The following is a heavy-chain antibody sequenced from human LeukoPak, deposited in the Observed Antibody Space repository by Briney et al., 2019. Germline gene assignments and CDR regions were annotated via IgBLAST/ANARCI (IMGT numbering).Heavy chain of an antibody. CDR2: VYYSENI. D-gene: IGHD1-20*01. CDR1: GGSISGYY. J-gene: IGHJ4*02. CDR3: TRRVAITGTPKAYFDY. Sequence: SETLSLTCSVAGGSISGYYWSWIRQPPGKELEWIGYVYYSENIKYNTSLESRVTISLDTSKNQFSLRMNSVTTADTAVYFCTRRVAITGTPKAYFDYWGQGILVTVSS. V-gene: IGHV4-59*08.